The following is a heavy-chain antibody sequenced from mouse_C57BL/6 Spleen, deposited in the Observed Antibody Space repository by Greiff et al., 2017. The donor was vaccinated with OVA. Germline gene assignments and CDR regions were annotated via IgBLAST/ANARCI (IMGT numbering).Heavy chain of an antibody. V-gene: IGHV1-75*01. CDR2: IFPGSGST. J-gene: IGHJ3*01. D-gene: IGHD3-2*02. Sequence: QVHVKQSGPELVKPGASVKISCKASGYTFTDYYINWVKQRPGQGLEWIGWIFPGSGSTYYNEKFKGKATLTVDKSSSTAYMLLSSLTSEDSAVYFCADSSGYTWFAYWGQGTLVTVSA. CDR1: GYTFTDYY. CDR3: ADSSGYTWFAY.